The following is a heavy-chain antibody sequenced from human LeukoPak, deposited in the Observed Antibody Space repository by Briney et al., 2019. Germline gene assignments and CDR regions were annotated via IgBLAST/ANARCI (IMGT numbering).Heavy chain of an antibody. D-gene: IGHD3-9*01. CDR1: GGSVSSDSSY. V-gene: IGHV4-31*03. J-gene: IGHJ2*01. CDR3: ARAVGYDDVTGYYRGWYFGL. CDR2: IFHRGNT. Sequence: PSETLSLTCSVSGGSVSSDSSYWTWIRQHPGEGLEWIGYIFHRGNTYYNPSLKSRLTISVDTSKHQFSLRMTSVTAADTAVYYCARAVGYDDVTGYYRGWYFGLWGRGTLVTVSS.